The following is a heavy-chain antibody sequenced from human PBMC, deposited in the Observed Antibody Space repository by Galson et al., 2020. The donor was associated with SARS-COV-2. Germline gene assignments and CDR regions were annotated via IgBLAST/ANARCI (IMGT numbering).Heavy chain of an antibody. CDR2: IYRSEST. V-gene: IGHV4-4*02. CDR3: ARAGYFSMDV. Sequence: SETLSLTCAVSGGSISSDNWWNWVRQPPGKGLEWIGEIYRSESTNYNPSLKSRVTITIDKSKNQFSLKLASVTAADMAVYFCARAGYFSMDVWGKGTTVTASS. CDR1: GGSISSDNW. D-gene: IGHD3-22*01. J-gene: IGHJ6*03.